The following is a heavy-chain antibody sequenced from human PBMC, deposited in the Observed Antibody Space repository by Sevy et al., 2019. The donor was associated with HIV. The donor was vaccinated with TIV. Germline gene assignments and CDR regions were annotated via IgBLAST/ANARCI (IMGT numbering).Heavy chain of an antibody. CDR3: ASAPNSGYDDYYYYGMDV. D-gene: IGHD5-12*01. CDR1: GYTFTSYG. CDR2: ISAYNGNT. V-gene: IGHV1-18*01. Sequence: ASVKVSCKASGYTFTSYGISWVRQAPGQGLEWMGWISAYNGNTNYAQKLQGRVTMTTDTSTSTAYMELRSLRSDDTAVYYCASAPNSGYDDYYYYGMDVWGQWTTVTVSS. J-gene: IGHJ6*02.